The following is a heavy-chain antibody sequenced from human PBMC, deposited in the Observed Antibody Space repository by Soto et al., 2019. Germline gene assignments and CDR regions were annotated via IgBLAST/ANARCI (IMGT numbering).Heavy chain of an antibody. D-gene: IGHD2-2*01. J-gene: IGHJ4*02. CDR1: GFTFSSYA. CDR3: AKFEQYQLLFAVLDY. CDR2: ISGSGGST. Sequence: GGSLRLSCAASGFTFSSYAMSWVRQAPGKGLEWVSAISGSGGSTYYADSVKGRFTISRDNSKNTLYLQMNSLRAEDTAVYYCAKFEQYQLLFAVLDYWGQGNLVTVSS. V-gene: IGHV3-23*01.